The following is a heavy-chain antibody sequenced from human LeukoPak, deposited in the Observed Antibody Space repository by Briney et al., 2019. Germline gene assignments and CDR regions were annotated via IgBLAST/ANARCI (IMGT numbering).Heavy chain of an antibody. CDR2: ISYTGST. CDR3: ARHVFADGSPFDS. D-gene: IGHD3-10*01. V-gene: IGHV4-59*08. CDR1: GDSITNNH. Sequence: SETLSLTCTVSGDSITNNHWSWLRQPPGKGLEWIGHISYTGSTNYNPSLKTRLTMSLDTSKNHFSLTLTSVTAADTALYYCARHVFADGSPFDSWGQGSLVTVSS. J-gene: IGHJ4*02.